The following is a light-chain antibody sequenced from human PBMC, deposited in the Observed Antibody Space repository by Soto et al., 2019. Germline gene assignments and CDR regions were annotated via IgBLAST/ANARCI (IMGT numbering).Light chain of an antibody. CDR3: QQYDNWPPVYT. V-gene: IGKV3-15*01. CDR1: QSVSSN. Sequence: EIVMTQSPATLSVSPGERATLSCRASQSVSSNLAWYQQKPGQAPRLLIYGASTRATGIPARFSGIGSGTEFTLTISSLQSEDFAIYYCQQYDNWPPVYTFGQGTKLDFK. CDR2: GAS. J-gene: IGKJ2*01.